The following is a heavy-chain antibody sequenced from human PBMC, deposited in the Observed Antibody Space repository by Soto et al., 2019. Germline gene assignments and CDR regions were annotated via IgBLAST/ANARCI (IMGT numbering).Heavy chain of an antibody. CDR3: VKERYAPLWLEDYGMDV. D-gene: IGHD5-18*01. Sequence: QVQLVESGGGVVQPGRSLRLSCAASGFTFSSYGIHWVRQAPGKGLEWVALISYDGTDKYYADSVKGRFTISRDNSKNTLYLQMSSMGPEDTAVYYCVKERYAPLWLEDYGMDVWGQGTTVTV. J-gene: IGHJ6*02. CDR1: GFTFSSYG. CDR2: ISYDGTDK. V-gene: IGHV3-30*18.